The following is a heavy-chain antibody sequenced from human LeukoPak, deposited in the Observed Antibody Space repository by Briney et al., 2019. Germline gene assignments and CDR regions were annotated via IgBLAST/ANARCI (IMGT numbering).Heavy chain of an antibody. Sequence: PSETLSLTCAVSGGSISSSNWWSWVRQPPGKGLEWIGEIYHSGSTNYNPSLKSRVTISVDKSKNQFSLKLSSVTAADTAVYYCARTISSSAWTSPGGVWGQGTLVTVSS. CDR1: GGSISSSNW. J-gene: IGHJ4*02. CDR3: ARTISSSAWTSPGGV. D-gene: IGHD6-19*01. V-gene: IGHV4-4*02. CDR2: IYHSGST.